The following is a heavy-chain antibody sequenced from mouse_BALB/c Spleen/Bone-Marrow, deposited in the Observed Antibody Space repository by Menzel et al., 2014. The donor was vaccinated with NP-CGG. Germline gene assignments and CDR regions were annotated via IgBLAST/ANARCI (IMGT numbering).Heavy chain of an antibody. D-gene: IGHD2-4*01. J-gene: IGHJ3*01. CDR3: TRVITTGSAWFAY. CDR2: IYPGNSDT. CDR1: GYTFTSYW. V-gene: IGHV1-5*01. Sequence: VQLQQSGTVLARPGASVKMSCKASGYTFTSYWMHWVKQRPGQGLEWIGAIYPGNSDTSYNQKFKGKAKLTAVTSTSTAYMELSSLTNEDSAVHYCTRVITTGSAWFAYWGQGTLVTVSA.